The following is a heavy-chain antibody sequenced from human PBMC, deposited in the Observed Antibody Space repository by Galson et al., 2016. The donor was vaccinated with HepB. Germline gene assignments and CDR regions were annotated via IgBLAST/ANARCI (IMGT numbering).Heavy chain of an antibody. D-gene: IGHD4-17*01. J-gene: IGHJ4*02. CDR2: ISSSSSYI. Sequence: SLRLSCAASGFSFSTHSMDWVRQAPGKGLEWVSYISSSSSYISYADSVKGRFTISRDNAKNSLYLQLNSLRAEDTAVCYCAREPHDFGDYGVDYWGQGTLVTVSS. CDR3: AREPHDFGDYGVDY. V-gene: IGHV3-21*01. CDR1: GFSFSTHS.